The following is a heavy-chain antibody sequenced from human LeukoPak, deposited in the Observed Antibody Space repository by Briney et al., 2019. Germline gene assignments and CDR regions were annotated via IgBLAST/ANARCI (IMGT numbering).Heavy chain of an antibody. Sequence: PGGSLRLSCAVSEFIFKKYAMNWVRQAPGRGLEWVSSISGSGSGGSTYYADSVKGRFTISRDNSKNTLYLQMNSLRAEDTAVYYCAKSGYNRFDYWGQGTLVTVSS. CDR3: AKSGYNRFDY. CDR1: EFIFKKYA. V-gene: IGHV3-23*01. D-gene: IGHD5-24*01. J-gene: IGHJ4*02. CDR2: ISGSGSGGST.